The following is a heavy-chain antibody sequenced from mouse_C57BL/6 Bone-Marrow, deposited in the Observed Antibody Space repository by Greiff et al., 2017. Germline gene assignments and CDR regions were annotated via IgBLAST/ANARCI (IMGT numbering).Heavy chain of an antibody. J-gene: IGHJ4*01. CDR3: ARESYDGYYSMDY. CDR1: GYTFTSYW. V-gene: IGHV1-69*01. CDR2: IDPSDSYT. Sequence: QVQLQQPGAELVMPGASVKLSCKASGYTFTSYWMHWVKQRPGQGLEWIGEIDPSDSYTNYNQKFKGKSTLTVDKSSSTAYMQLSSLTSEDSAVYYCARESYDGYYSMDYWGRGTSVPVSS. D-gene: IGHD2-3*01.